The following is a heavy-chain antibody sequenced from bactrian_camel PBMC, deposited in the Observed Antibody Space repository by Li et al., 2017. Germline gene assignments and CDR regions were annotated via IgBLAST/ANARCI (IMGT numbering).Heavy chain of an antibody. D-gene: IGHD2*01. CDR2: IDSGGGRT. J-gene: IGHJ4*01. V-gene: IGHV3S40*01. CDR3: ARKAYGYDYSAFYL. Sequence: QLVESGGGSAQPGGSLRLSCAASGFIFSSRDLTWVRQAPGKGLEWVSSIDSGGGRTYYADSVKGRFTISRDNAKNMVYLQLGSLETEDMGMYYCARKAYGYDYSAFYLWGQGTQVTVS. CDR1: GFIFSSRD.